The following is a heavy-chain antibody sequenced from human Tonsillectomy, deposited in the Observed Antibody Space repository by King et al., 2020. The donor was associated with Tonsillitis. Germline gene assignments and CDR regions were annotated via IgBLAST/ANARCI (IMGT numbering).Heavy chain of an antibody. Sequence: VQLVQSGTEVKKPGASVKVSCKASGYTFTSYGISWVRQAPGQGLEWMGWISTYNGNTNYAQKLLGRVTMTTDTSTSTAYMELRSLKSDETAVYYCARGISGWTPWDYWGQGTLVTVSS. CDR3: ARGISGWTPWDY. V-gene: IGHV1-18*01. D-gene: IGHD6-19*01. J-gene: IGHJ4*02. CDR2: ISTYNGNT. CDR1: GYTFTSYG.